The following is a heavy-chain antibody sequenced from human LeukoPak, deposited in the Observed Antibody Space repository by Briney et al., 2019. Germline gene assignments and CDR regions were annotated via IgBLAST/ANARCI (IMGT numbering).Heavy chain of an antibody. Sequence: PSETLSLTCTVSNYSISSDYYWAWIRQPPGKGLEWIGSIYSSGSTYYNASLQSRVTISIETSKNQISLRLNSVTAADTAMYYCAKSGGYGLIDYWGQGTLVTVSS. D-gene: IGHD1-26*01. V-gene: IGHV4-38-2*02. CDR1: NYSISSDYY. CDR2: IYSSGST. CDR3: AKSGGYGLIDY. J-gene: IGHJ4*02.